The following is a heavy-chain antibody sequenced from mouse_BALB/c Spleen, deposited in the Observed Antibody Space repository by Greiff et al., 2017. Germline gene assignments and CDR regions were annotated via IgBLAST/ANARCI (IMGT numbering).Heavy chain of an antibody. V-gene: IGHV1-80*01. D-gene: IGHD2-1*01. CDR1: GYAFSSYW. CDR3: AKVYYGNPYYAMGY. Sequence: QVQLQQPGAELVRPGASVKLSCKASGYAFSSYWMNWVKQRPGQGLEWIGQIYPGDGDTNYNGKFKGKATLTADKSSSTAYMQLSSLTSEDSAVYFCAKVYYGNPYYAMGYWGQGTSVTVSS. J-gene: IGHJ4*01. CDR2: IYPGDGDT.